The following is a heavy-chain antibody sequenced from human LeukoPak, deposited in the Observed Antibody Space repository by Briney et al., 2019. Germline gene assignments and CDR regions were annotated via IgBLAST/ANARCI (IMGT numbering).Heavy chain of an antibody. CDR3: ARVRTAMEIGAY. CDR1: GFTFDDYA. V-gene: IGHV3-43*02. D-gene: IGHD5-18*01. CDR2: ISGDGSST. J-gene: IGHJ4*02. Sequence: PGGSLRLSCAASGFTFDDYAMHWVRQAPGKGLEWVSLISGDGSSTYYGDSVKGRVTISRDNSKNSLYLQMNSLRTEDTALYYCARVRTAMEIGAYWGQGTLVTVSS.